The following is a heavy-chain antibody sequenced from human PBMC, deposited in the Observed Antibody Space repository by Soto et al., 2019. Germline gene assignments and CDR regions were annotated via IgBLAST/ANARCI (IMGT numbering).Heavy chain of an antibody. D-gene: IGHD3-16*02. CDR2: IGRTNNT. V-gene: IGHV3-23*01. CDR1: GFTFSNSA. CDR3: AKVDAYSYRTDH. Sequence: LRLSCAAFGFTFSNSAMTWVRQALGKGPEWVSSIGRTNNTHYADSVKGRFAISRDNSQNTLYLQMNSLTAEDTAVYFCAKVDAYSYRTDHWGQGTLVTVSS. J-gene: IGHJ4*02.